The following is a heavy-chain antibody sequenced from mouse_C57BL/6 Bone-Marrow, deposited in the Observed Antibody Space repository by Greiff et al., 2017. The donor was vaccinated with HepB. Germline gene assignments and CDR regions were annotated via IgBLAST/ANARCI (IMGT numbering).Heavy chain of an antibody. Sequence: VKLMEPGAELVKPGASVKLSCKASGYTFTSYWMHWVKQRPRQGLEWIGMIHPNSGSTNYNEKFKSKATLTVDKSSSTAYMQLSSLTSEDSAVYYCARNRQLRLRFAYWGQGTLVTVSA. V-gene: IGHV1-64*01. D-gene: IGHD3-2*02. CDR2: IHPNSGST. CDR3: ARNRQLRLRFAY. CDR1: GYTFTSYW. J-gene: IGHJ3*01.